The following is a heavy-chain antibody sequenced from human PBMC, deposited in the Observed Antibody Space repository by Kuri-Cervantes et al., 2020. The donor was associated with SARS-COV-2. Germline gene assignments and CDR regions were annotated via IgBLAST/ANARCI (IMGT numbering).Heavy chain of an antibody. D-gene: IGHD3-10*01. Sequence: SETLSLTCTVSGGSISSYYWSWIRQPPGKGLEWIGYTYYSGSTNYNPSLKSRVTISVDTSKNQFSLKLSSVTAADTAVYYCARGWDYGSGSYYPRGDYGMDAWGQGTTVTVSS. J-gene: IGHJ6*02. V-gene: IGHV4-59*01. CDR2: TYYSGST. CDR1: GGSISSYY. CDR3: ARGWDYGSGSYYPRGDYGMDA.